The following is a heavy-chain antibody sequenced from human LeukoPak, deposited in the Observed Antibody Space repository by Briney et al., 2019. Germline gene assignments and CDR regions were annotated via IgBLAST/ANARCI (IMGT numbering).Heavy chain of an antibody. CDR1: GFTFSSYE. CDR3: ARVMWLVTKDDY. CDR2: ISSSGSTI. D-gene: IGHD6-19*01. Sequence: PGGSLRLSCAASGFTFSSYEMNWVRQAPGKGLEWVSYISSSGSTIYYADSVKGRFTISRDNAKNSLYLQMNSLRAEDTAVYYCARVMWLVTKDDYWGQGTLVTVSS. J-gene: IGHJ4*02. V-gene: IGHV3-48*03.